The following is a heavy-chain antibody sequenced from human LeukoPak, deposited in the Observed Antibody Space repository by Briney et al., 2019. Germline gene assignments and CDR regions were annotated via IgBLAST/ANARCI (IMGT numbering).Heavy chain of an antibody. D-gene: IGHD3-10*01. Sequence: GGSLRLSCAASGFTFSSCAPSWVRQAPGKGLEWVSFISGGGDSTYYPDSVRGRFTVSRDNSKNTLYLQINSLRAGDTAVYYCAKDGGPLRGAFDSWGQGTLVTVSS. CDR3: AKDGGPLRGAFDS. V-gene: IGHV3-23*01. CDR1: GFTFSSCA. J-gene: IGHJ4*02. CDR2: ISGGGDST.